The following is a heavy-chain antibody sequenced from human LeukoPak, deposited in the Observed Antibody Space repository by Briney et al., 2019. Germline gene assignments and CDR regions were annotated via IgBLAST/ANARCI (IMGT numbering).Heavy chain of an antibody. CDR2: INHSGST. CDR1: GGSFSGYY. V-gene: IGHV4-34*01. Sequence: SETLSLTCAVYGGSFSGYYWSWIRQPPGKGLEWIGEINHSGSTNYNPSLKSRVTISVDTSKNQFSLKLSSVTAADTAVYYCAGKTFLLLDYWGQGTLVTVSS. J-gene: IGHJ4*02. D-gene: IGHD2/OR15-2a*01. CDR3: AGKTFLLLDY.